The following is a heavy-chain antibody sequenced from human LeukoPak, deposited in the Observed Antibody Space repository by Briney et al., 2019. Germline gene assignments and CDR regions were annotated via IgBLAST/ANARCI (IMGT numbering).Heavy chain of an antibody. Sequence: GGSLRLSCAASGFTFSSYWMHWVRQAPGKGLEWVSSISSSSSYINYADSVKGRFTISRDNAKNSLYLQMNSLRAEDTAVYYCAKGFGWSHHDSSDYWGQGTLVTASS. CDR1: GFTFSSYW. V-gene: IGHV3-21*01. CDR3: AKGFGWSHHDSSDY. D-gene: IGHD3-16*02. CDR2: ISSSSSYI. J-gene: IGHJ4*02.